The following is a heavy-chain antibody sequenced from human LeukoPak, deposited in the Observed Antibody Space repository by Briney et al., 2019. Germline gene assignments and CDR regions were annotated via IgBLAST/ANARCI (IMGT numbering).Heavy chain of an antibody. D-gene: IGHD6-13*01. CDR2: ISGSGGST. CDR1: GFTFSSYA. Sequence: GGSLRLSCAASGFTFSSYAMSWVRQAPGKGLEWLSAISGSGGSTYYADSVKGRFTISRDNSKNTLYLQMNSLRAEDAAVYYCAKLGQLVFFYYWGQGTLVTVSS. V-gene: IGHV3-23*01. CDR3: AKLGQLVFFYY. J-gene: IGHJ4*02.